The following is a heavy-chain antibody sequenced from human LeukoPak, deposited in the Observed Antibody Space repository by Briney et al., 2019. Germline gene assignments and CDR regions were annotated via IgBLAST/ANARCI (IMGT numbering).Heavy chain of an antibody. CDR1: GFTFSSYS. Sequence: GGSLRLSCAASGFTFSSYSMNWVRQAPGKGLEWVSSISSSSSYIYYADSVKGRFTISRDNAKNSLYLQMNSLRAEDTAVYYCARDRCSSTSCYHVYWGQGTLVTVSS. J-gene: IGHJ4*02. V-gene: IGHV3-21*01. CDR3: ARDRCSSTSCYHVY. D-gene: IGHD2-2*01. CDR2: ISSSSSYI.